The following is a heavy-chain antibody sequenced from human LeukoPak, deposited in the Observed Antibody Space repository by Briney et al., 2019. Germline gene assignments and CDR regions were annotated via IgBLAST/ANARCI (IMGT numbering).Heavy chain of an antibody. V-gene: IGHV1-18*01. CDR3: ARGHYDFWSGYSNYYYYGMDV. J-gene: IGHJ6*02. Sequence: ASVKASCKASGYTFTSYGISWVRQAPGQGLEWMGWISAYNGNTNYAQKLQGRVTMTTDTSTSTAYMELRSLRSDDTAVYYCARGHYDFWSGYSNYYYYGMDVWGQGTTITVPS. CDR1: GYTFTSYG. D-gene: IGHD3-3*01. CDR2: ISAYNGNT.